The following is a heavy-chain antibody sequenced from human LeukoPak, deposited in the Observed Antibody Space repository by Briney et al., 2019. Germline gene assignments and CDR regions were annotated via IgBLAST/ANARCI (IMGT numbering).Heavy chain of an antibody. Sequence: PSETLSLTCTVSGGSISSGGYYWSWIRQHPGKGLEWIGYIYYSGSTYYNPSLKSRVTISVDTSKNQFSLKLSSVTAADTAVYYCARGPRPGEIAPHKEYFQHWGQGTLVTVSS. V-gene: IGHV4-31*03. CDR1: GGSISSGGYY. J-gene: IGHJ1*01. CDR2: IYYSGST. CDR3: ARGPRPGEIAPHKEYFQH.